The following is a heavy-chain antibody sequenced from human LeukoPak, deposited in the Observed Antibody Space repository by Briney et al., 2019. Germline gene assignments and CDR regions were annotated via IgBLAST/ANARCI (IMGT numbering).Heavy chain of an antibody. Sequence: PSETLSLTCTVSGGSISSYYWSWLRQPPGKGLEWIGSISYSVNTYYSPSLKSRATISVDTSKNQFSLKLSSVTAADTAVYYCARDPPRMVFDYWGQGTLVTVSS. J-gene: IGHJ4*02. CDR1: GGSISSYY. CDR2: ISYSVNT. V-gene: IGHV4-39*07. D-gene: IGHD2-8*01. CDR3: ARDPPRMVFDY.